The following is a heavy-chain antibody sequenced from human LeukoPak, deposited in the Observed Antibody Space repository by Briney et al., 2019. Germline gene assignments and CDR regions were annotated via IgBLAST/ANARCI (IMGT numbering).Heavy chain of an antibody. V-gene: IGHV3-30*03. Sequence: PGRSLRLSCVASGFSFSSYGMHWVRQAPGKGLEWVAVISYDGSNKYYADSVKGRFTISRDNSENTLYLQMNSLRVEDTAVYYCARERDYYDSSGPFDYWGQGTLVTVSS. CDR2: ISYDGSNK. CDR3: ARERDYYDSSGPFDY. CDR1: GFSFSSYG. J-gene: IGHJ4*02. D-gene: IGHD3-22*01.